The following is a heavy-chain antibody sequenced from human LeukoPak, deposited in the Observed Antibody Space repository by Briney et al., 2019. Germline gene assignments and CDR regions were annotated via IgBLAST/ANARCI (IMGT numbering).Heavy chain of an antibody. V-gene: IGHV3-23*01. CDR2: ISGSGGST. CDR3: AKDLVSGISFILGGRTFDY. J-gene: IGHJ4*02. CDR1: GFTFSSYA. Sequence: PGGSLRLSCAASGFTFSSYAMRWVRQAPGKGLEWVSAISGSGGSTYYADSVKGRLTISRDNSKNTLYLQMNSLRAEDTAVYYCAKDLVSGISFILGGRTFDYWGQGTLVTVSS. D-gene: IGHD3-10*01.